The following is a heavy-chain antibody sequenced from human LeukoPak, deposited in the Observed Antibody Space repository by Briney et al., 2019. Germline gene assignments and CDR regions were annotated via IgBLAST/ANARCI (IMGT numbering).Heavy chain of an antibody. D-gene: IGHD3-10*01. V-gene: IGHV3-30*04. CDR2: ISYDGSNK. J-gene: IGHJ4*02. Sequence: GGSLRLFCAASGFTFSSYAMHWVRQAPGKGLEWVAVISYDGSNKYYADSVKGRFTISRDNSKNTLYLQMNSLRAEDTAVYYCARDYPFESITMVRGTFDYWGQGTLVTVSS. CDR1: GFTFSSYA. CDR3: ARDYPFESITMVRGTFDY.